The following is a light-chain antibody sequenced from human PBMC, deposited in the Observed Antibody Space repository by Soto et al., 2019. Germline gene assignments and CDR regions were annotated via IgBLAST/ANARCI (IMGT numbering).Light chain of an antibody. CDR2: GAS. CDR3: QQYNNWPPIT. Sequence: EIVLTQSPATLSLSPGQSATLSCMASQSLSSSYLAWYQQKPGQAPRLLIYGASSRATGIPDRFSGRGSGTDFTLTISRLEPEDFAVYYCQQYNNWPPITFGQGTRLEI. V-gene: IGKV3-20*01. CDR1: QSLSSSY. J-gene: IGKJ5*01.